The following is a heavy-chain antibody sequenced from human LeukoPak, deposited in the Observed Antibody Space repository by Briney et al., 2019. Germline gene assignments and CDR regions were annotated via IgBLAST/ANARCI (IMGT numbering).Heavy chain of an antibody. J-gene: IGHJ5*02. D-gene: IGHD3-22*01. V-gene: IGHV1-46*03. CDR2: INPSGGST. CDR3: ARDAPYYYDSSGYYSPLIDP. CDR1: GYTFTRYY. Sequence: GASVKVSFKASGYTFTRYYMHWVRQAPGQGLEWVGIINPSGGSTSYAQTFQGRVTMTRDTSTSTVYMELRSLRSEDTAVYYCARDAPYYYDSSGYYSPLIDPWGQGTLVTVSS.